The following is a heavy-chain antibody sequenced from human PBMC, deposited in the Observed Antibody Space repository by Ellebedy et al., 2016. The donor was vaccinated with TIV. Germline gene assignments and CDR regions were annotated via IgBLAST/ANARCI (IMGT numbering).Heavy chain of an antibody. Sequence: GESLKISCAASGFTFSHYWMNWVRQAPGKGLEWVAQIKEDGSVEAYIDSVKGRFSISRDNAKKSLYLQMNNLRAEDTAVYYCARGSTVTRAFDYWGQGTLVTVSS. CDR3: ARGSTVTRAFDY. CDR1: GFTFSHYW. CDR2: IKEDGSVE. J-gene: IGHJ4*02. D-gene: IGHD4-17*01. V-gene: IGHV3-7*01.